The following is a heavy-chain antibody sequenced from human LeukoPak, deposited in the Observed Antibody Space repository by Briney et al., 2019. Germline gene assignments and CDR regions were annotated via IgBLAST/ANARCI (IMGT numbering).Heavy chain of an antibody. D-gene: IGHD6-6*01. V-gene: IGHV3-7*01. CDR2: IKQDGSEK. CDR3: ARVRLAARFADFDY. Sequence: GGSLRLSCAASGFTFSSYWMSWVRQAPGKGLEWVANIKQDGSEKYYVDSVKGRFTISRDNAKNSLYLQMNSLRAEDTAVYYCARVRLAARFADFDYWGQGTLVTVSS. CDR1: GFTFSSYW. J-gene: IGHJ4*02.